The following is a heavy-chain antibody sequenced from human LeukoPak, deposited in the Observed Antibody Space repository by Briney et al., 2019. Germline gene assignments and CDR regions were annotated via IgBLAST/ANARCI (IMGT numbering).Heavy chain of an antibody. V-gene: IGHV3-11*01. CDR1: GFTFSDYY. CDR3: AKDRRLRYFDWHFDY. Sequence: GGSLRLSCAASGFTFSDYYMNWIRQAPGKGLEWVSHISRSGNTIYYADSVKGRFTISRDNAKNSQSLQMNSLRAEDTAVYYCAKDRRLRYFDWHFDYWGQGTLVTVSS. CDR2: ISRSGNTI. J-gene: IGHJ4*02. D-gene: IGHD3-9*01.